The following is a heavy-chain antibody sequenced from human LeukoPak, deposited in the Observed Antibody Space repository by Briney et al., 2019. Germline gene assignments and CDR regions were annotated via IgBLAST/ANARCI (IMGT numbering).Heavy chain of an antibody. V-gene: IGHV3-23*01. CDR2: ISGSGGST. J-gene: IGHJ4*02. Sequence: PGGSLRLSCAASGFTFSSYAMSWVRQAPGKGLEWVSAISGSGGSTYYSDSVKGRFTISRDSSKNTLCLQMNSLRAEDTAVYYCAKDLRIRAGVPDYWGQGTLVTVSS. D-gene: IGHD2-8*01. CDR3: AKDLRIRAGVPDY. CDR1: GFTFSSYA.